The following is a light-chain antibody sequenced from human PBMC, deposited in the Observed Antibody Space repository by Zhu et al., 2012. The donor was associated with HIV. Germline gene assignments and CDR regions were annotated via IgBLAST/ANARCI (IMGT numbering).Light chain of an antibody. CDR2: AAS. CDR1: QSVSS. V-gene: IGKV3-20*01. CDR3: QQYGNSIT. Sequence: EIVLTQSPDIMSLSPGQTTILSCKASQSVSSLAWYQQKPGQAPSLLIYAASNRATGIPDRFSGSGSGTDFTLTIRRLEPEDFAVYYCQQYGNSITFGPRTRVDFK. J-gene: IGKJ3*01.